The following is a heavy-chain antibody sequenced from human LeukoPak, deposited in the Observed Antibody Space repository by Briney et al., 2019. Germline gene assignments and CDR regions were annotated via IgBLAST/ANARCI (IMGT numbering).Heavy chain of an antibody. CDR2: ISWNSGSI. CDR1: GFTFDDYA. J-gene: IGHJ4*02. CDR3: AKDLADGIGYGSGRFDY. V-gene: IGHV3-9*01. D-gene: IGHD3-10*01. Sequence: PGGSLRLSCAASGFTFDDYAMHWVRQAPGKGLEWVSGISWNSGSIGYADSVKGRFTISRDNAKNSLYLQMNSLRAEDTALYYCAKDLADGIGYGSGRFDYWGQGTLVTVSS.